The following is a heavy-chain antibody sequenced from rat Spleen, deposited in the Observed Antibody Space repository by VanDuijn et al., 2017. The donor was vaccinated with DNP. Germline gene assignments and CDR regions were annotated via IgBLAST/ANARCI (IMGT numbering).Heavy chain of an antibody. D-gene: IGHD1-11*01. CDR1: GFNFSTYG. V-gene: IGHV5S13*01. J-gene: IGHJ2*01. CDR2: MSTSGGST. CDR3: ARRGY. Sequence: EVQLVESGGGLAQPGRSLKLSCVVSGFNFSTYGMAWVRQAPTQGLEWVASMSTSGGSTYYRDSVKGRFTVSRDNAKSTLYLQMDSLRSEDTATYYCARRGYWGQGVMVTVSS.